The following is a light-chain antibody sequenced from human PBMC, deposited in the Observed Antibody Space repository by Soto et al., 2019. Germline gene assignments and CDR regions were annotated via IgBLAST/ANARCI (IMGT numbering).Light chain of an antibody. Sequence: QSVLTQPPSVSAAPGQKVTISCSGSSSNIGNNYVFWYQQPPGTAPKLLIYDNDKRPSGIPDRFSGSKSGTSATLGITGLQTGDEADYYCATWDRSLSVGVFGGGTQLTVL. CDR2: DND. CDR1: SSNIGNNY. J-gene: IGLJ2*01. CDR3: ATWDRSLSVGV. V-gene: IGLV1-51*01.